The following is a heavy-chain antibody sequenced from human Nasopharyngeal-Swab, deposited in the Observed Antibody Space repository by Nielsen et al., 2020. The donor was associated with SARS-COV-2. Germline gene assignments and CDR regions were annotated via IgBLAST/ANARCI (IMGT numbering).Heavy chain of an antibody. CDR3: AREGWHYDFWSGSLGFDY. CDR1: GFTFSSYA. J-gene: IGHJ4*02. CDR2: ISYDGINK. Sequence: GESLKISCAASGFTFSSYAMHWVRQAPGKGLEWVAVISYDGINKYYADSVKGRFTISRDNSKNSLYLQMNSLRAEDTAVYYCAREGWHYDFWSGSLGFDYWGQGTLVTVSS. V-gene: IGHV3-30-3*01. D-gene: IGHD3-3*01.